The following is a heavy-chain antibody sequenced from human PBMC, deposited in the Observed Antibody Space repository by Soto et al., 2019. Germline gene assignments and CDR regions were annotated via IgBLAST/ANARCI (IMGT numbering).Heavy chain of an antibody. V-gene: IGHV1-18*01. CDR2: ISAYNDNT. Sequence: QVQLVQSGAEVKKPGASVTVSCKSSGYTCTNYGINWVRQAPGQGLEWMGWISAYNDNTKYTQKVQDRVTMTTDTSTSTAYMELRSLSSDDTAVYYCAKGNFDCFSGLDAWGQGTTVTVSS. CDR1: GYTCTNYG. D-gene: IGHD3-9*01. CDR3: AKGNFDCFSGLDA. J-gene: IGHJ6*02.